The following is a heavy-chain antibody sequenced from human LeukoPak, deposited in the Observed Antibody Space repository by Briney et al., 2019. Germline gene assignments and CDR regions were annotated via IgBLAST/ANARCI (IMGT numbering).Heavy chain of an antibody. CDR2: INDYSGNT. CDR1: GGSLTDYF. CDR3: ARGRIAKIVVVHSFQYGMDV. V-gene: IGHV4-34*01. D-gene: IGHD3-22*01. Sequence: SETLPLTCDVFGGSLTDYFWTWIRQSPGKGLEWIGEINDYSGNTNYNPSLNSRVSISLEKSKNQFSLELRSVTAADTAVYYCARGRIAKIVVVHSFQYGMDVWGQGTTVTVSS. J-gene: IGHJ6*02.